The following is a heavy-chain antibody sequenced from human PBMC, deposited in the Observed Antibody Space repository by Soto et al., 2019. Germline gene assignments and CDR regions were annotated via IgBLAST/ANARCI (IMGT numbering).Heavy chain of an antibody. CDR1: GFTFSSYS. V-gene: IGHV3-48*02. J-gene: IGHJ5*02. CDR3: ARDVSGLNWFDP. Sequence: EVQLVESGGGLVQPGGSLRLSCAASGFTFSSYSMNWVRQAPGKGLEWVSYISSSSSTIYYADSVKGRFTISRDNAKNSLYLQMNSLRDEETAVYYGARDVSGLNWFDPWGQGTLVTVSS. D-gene: IGHD5-12*01. CDR2: ISSSSSTI.